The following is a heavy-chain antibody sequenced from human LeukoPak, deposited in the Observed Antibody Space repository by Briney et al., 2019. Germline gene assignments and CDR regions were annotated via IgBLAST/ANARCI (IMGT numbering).Heavy chain of an antibody. V-gene: IGHV3-21*01. CDR1: GVTFSSYS. J-gene: IGHJ4*02. CDR3: VSGTVTIFGVVIIQRFDY. D-gene: IGHD3-3*01. CDR2: ISSSSSYI. Sequence: GGSLRLSCAASGVTFSSYSMNWVRQAPGKGLEWVSSISSSSSYIYYADSVKGRFTISRDNAKNSLYLQMNSLRAEDTAVYYCVSGTVTIFGVVIIQRFDYWGQGTLVTVSS.